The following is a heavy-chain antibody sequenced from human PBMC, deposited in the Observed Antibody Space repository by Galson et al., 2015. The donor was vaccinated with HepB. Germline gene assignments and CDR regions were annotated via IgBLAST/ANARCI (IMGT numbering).Heavy chain of an antibody. CDR1: GYTFTSYY. CDR3: AVIQGSFGSSFSGVMHESAFDI. Sequence: SVKVSCKASGYTFTSYYMHWVRQAPGQGLEWMGIINPSGGSTSYAQKFQGRVTMTRDTSTSTVYMELSSLRSEDTAVYYCAVIQGSFGSSFSGVMHESAFDIWGQGTMVTVSS. V-gene: IGHV1-46*01. D-gene: IGHD6-13*01. CDR2: INPSGGST. J-gene: IGHJ3*02.